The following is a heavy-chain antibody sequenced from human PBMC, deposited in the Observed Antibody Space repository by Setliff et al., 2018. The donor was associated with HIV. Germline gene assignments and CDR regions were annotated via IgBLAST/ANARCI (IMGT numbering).Heavy chain of an antibody. D-gene: IGHD2-21*01. Sequence: GESLKISCKGSGYSFTNYWIGWVRQMPGKGLEWMGIIYPGDSDTRYSPSFQGQVTISADKSMNTAYLQWTSLKASDTAMYYCARRSIVVVWGQGTMVTVSS. J-gene: IGHJ3*01. CDR3: ARRSIVVV. CDR1: GYSFTNYW. CDR2: IYPGDSDT. V-gene: IGHV5-51*01.